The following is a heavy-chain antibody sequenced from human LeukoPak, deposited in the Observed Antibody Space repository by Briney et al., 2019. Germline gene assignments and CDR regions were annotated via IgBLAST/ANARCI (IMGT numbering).Heavy chain of an antibody. V-gene: IGHV3-21*04. CDR1: GFTFSTYS. J-gene: IGHJ4*02. D-gene: IGHD1-26*01. Sequence: GGSLRLSCAASGFTFSTYSMNWVRQAPGKGLEWVSSISYTGTYIYYADSVKGRFTISRDNAQDSLYLQMNSLRAEDTAIYYCVRDRGTYRPIDYWGQGTLVTVSS. CDR3: VRDRGTYRPIDY. CDR2: ISYTGTYI.